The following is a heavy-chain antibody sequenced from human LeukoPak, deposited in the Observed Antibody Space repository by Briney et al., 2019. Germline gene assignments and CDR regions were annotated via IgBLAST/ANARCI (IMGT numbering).Heavy chain of an antibody. CDR2: ISSNGGST. J-gene: IGHJ4*02. CDR3: AAAPNSGYYLDDY. Sequence: GGSLRLSCAASGFTFCSYAMHWVRQAPGKGLEYVSAISSNGGSTYYANSVKGRFTISRDNSKNSLYLQMNSLRAEDTALYYCAAAPNSGYYLDDYWGQGTLVTVSS. D-gene: IGHD3-22*01. CDR1: GFTFCSYA. V-gene: IGHV3-64*01.